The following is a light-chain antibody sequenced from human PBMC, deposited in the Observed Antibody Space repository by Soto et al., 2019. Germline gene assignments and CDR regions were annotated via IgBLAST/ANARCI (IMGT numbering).Light chain of an antibody. Sequence: ERVMTQAPATLSVSPLEGPTLSWRASQSVSSNLAWYQQKPGQAPRLLIYGASTRATGIPARFSGSGSGTDFTLTISSLQSEDFAVYYCQKYNFWPLNFGGGTKVDIK. V-gene: IGKV3-15*01. J-gene: IGKJ4*01. CDR1: QSVSSN. CDR3: QKYNFWPLN. CDR2: GAS.